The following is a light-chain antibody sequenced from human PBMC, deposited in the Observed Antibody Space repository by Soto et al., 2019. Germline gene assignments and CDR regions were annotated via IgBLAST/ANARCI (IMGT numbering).Light chain of an antibody. CDR2: KAS. CDR1: QSVSSW. Sequence: EIQMTQSPSSLSASIRYRVTFTFRASQSVSSWLAWDQQKPGKAPKLLIYKASSLERGVPSRCSGSGSGKEFTITISSLQPDDFATYYCQQYDSFPAFGHGSKVAIK. CDR3: QQYDSFPA. J-gene: IGKJ1*01. V-gene: IGKV1-5*03.